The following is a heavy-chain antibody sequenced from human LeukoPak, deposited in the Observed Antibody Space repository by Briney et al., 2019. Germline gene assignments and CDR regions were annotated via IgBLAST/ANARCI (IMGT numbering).Heavy chain of an antibody. V-gene: IGHV4-39*07. CDR2: IYYSGNT. D-gene: IGHD3-10*01. CDR1: GDSISSSNYY. J-gene: IGHJ4*02. CDR3: VRDRGAYYFDY. Sequence: PAETLSLTCTVSGDSISSSNYYWGWIRQPPGKGLEWIGCIYYSGNTYYNPSLKSRVTITIYTSKNQFSLRLNSVTAADTAIYYCVRDRGAYYFDYWGQGTLVTVSS.